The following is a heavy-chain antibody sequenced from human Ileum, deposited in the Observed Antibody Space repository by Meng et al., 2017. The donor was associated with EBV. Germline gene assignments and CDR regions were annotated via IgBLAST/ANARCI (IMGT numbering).Heavy chain of an antibody. CDR3: ARDQSDYFDY. V-gene: IGHV3-30-3*01. CDR2: ISYDGSNK. J-gene: IGHJ4*02. Sequence: VECEGGVGPAGRSLRLSCGAAGFTFRSYAMHWVRQAPGKGLEWVAVISYDGSNKYYADSVKGRFTISRDNSKNTLYLQMNSLRAEDTAVYYCARDQSDYFDYWGQGTLVTVSS. CDR1: GFTFRSYA.